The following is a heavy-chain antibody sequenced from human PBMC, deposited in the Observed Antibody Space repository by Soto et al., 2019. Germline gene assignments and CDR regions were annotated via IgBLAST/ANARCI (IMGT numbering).Heavy chain of an antibody. J-gene: IGHJ4*02. D-gene: IGHD3-22*01. CDR1: GGSFSGYY. CDR2: INHSGST. CDR3: ARATRYSSGYYYSFDY. Sequence: ETLSLTCAVYGGSFSGYYWSWIRQPPGKGLEWIGEINHSGSTNYNPSLKSRVTISVDTSKNQFSLKLSSVTAADTAVYYCARATRYSSGYYYSFDYWGQGTLVTVSS. V-gene: IGHV4-34*01.